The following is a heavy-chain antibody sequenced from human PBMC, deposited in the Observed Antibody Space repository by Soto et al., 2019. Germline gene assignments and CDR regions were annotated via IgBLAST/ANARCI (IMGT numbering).Heavy chain of an antibody. CDR1: GGSISSSSYY. V-gene: IGHV4-39*01. D-gene: IGHD6-13*01. J-gene: IGHJ6*03. CDR2: IYYSGST. Sequence: PETLSLTCTVSGGSISSSSYYWGWIRQPPGKGLEWIGSIYYSGSTYYNPSLKSRVTISVDTSKNQFSLKLSSVTAADTAVYYCASRWPAAGPPDYYYYYMDVWGKGTTVTVSS. CDR3: ASRWPAAGPPDYYYYYMDV.